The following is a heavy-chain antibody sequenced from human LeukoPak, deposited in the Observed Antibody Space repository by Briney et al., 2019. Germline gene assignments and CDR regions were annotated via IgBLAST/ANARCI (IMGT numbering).Heavy chain of an antibody. D-gene: IGHD2-15*01. V-gene: IGHV3-30*02. Sequence: GGSLRLSCAASGFTFSSYGMHWVRQAPGKVLEWVAYIRFDGDDEHYLDSVKGRFSISGDNPRNTLYLQMNGLRPEDTAVYYCTGGGGYCSGGRCYGHYSMDVWGQGTTVTVSS. CDR2: IRFDGDDE. CDR3: TGGGGYCSGGRCYGHYSMDV. CDR1: GFTFSSYG. J-gene: IGHJ6*02.